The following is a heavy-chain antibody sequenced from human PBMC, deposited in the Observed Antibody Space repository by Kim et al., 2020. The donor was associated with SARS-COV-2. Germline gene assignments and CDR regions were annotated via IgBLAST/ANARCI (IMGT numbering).Heavy chain of an antibody. Sequence: GTLSLTCTVSGGSINSFYWSWTRQPPGKGLEWIGYISYIGNTNYNPSLKSRVTISVDTSKNQFSLKLSSVTAADTAVYYCARASGTVTTFYYHGMDVW. V-gene: IGHV4-59*01. CDR2: ISYIGNT. CDR1: GGSINSFY. CDR3: ARASGTVTTFYYHGMDV. J-gene: IGHJ6*01. D-gene: IGHD4-4*01.